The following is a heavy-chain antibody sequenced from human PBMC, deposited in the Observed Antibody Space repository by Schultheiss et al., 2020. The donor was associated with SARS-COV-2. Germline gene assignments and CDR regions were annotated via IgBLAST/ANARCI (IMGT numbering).Heavy chain of an antibody. CDR1: GFSLSTNGEG. Sequence: SGPTLVKPTQTLTLTCTFSGFSLSTNGEGVGWIRQPPGMALEWLALIYWDDDKRYSPSLKSRLTITKETSENQVVLTMTNMDPVDTATYYCAHRGWFGELPHWGQGTLVTVSS. CDR3: AHRGWFGELPH. J-gene: IGHJ4*02. V-gene: IGHV2-5*02. CDR2: IYWDDDK. D-gene: IGHD3-10*01.